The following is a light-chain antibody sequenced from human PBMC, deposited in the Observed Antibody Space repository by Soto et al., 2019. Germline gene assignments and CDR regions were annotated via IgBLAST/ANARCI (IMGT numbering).Light chain of an antibody. V-gene: IGKV2-28*01. J-gene: IGKJ3*01. CDR2: LGS. CDR1: QSLLHSNGYNY. CDR3: MQSLQLPRT. Sequence: DIVMTQSPLSLPVTPGEPASISCRSSQSLLHSNGYNYLDWYLQKPGQSPQLLIYLGSNRASGVPDRFSGSGSCTDFTLKISRVEAEYVGVYYCMQSLQLPRTFGPGTKVDI.